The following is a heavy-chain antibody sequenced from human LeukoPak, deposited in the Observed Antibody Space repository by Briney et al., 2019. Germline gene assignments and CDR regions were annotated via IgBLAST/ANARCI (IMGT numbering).Heavy chain of an antibody. CDR3: AKASRVVDYFDY. V-gene: IGHV3-9*01. J-gene: IGHJ4*02. Sequence: PGRSLRPSCAASGFTFDDYAMHWVRQAPGKGLEWVSGISWNSGSIGYTDSVKGRFTISRDNAKNSLYLQMNSLRPEDTALYYCAKASRVVDYFDYWGQGTLVTVSS. CDR1: GFTFDDYA. D-gene: IGHD2-2*01. CDR2: ISWNSGSI.